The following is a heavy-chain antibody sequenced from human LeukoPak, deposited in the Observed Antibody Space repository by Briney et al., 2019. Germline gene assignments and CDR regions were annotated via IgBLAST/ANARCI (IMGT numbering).Heavy chain of an antibody. CDR3: AKFEGATIPGWFNDY. D-gene: IGHD6-19*01. V-gene: IGHV3-23*05. CDR1: EFIFSDYA. J-gene: IGHJ4*02. Sequence: GGSLRLSCAASEFIFSDYAMGSVRQAPGKGLEWVSTIDKTTYPTFYADSVKGRFTISRDNSKHTLYLQMNSLRTEDTAVYFCAKFEGATIPGWFNDYWGQGILVTVSS. CDR2: IDKTTYPT.